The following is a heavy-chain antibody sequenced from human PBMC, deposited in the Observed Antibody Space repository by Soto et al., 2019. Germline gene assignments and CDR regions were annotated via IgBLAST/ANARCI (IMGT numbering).Heavy chain of an antibody. CDR2: ISKDGSVK. Sequence: QVQLVESGGRVVQPGGSLRLSCAASGFMFRRYAIHWVRQAPGKGLEGVAVISKDGSVKYYADSVRGRFSISRDKSKNTVYLEMNGMRDDDTAVFYCARSRSGAVPDSFGYWGQGSLVTVSS. J-gene: IGHJ1*01. CDR1: GFMFRRYA. CDR3: ARSRSGAVPDSFGY. D-gene: IGHD3-3*01. V-gene: IGHV3-30-3*01.